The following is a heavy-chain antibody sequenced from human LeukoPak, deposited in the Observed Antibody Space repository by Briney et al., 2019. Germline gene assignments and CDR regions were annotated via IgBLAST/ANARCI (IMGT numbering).Heavy chain of an antibody. V-gene: IGHV1-18*01. Sequence: GASVKVSCKASGYTFTSYGISWVRQAPGQGLEWMGWISAYNGNTDYAQKLQGRVTMTTDTYTSTAYMELRSLRSDDTAVYYCARSPGAVGATPEFDYWGQGTLVTVSS. CDR2: ISAYNGNT. CDR3: ARSPGAVGATPEFDY. D-gene: IGHD1-26*01. J-gene: IGHJ4*02. CDR1: GYTFTSYG.